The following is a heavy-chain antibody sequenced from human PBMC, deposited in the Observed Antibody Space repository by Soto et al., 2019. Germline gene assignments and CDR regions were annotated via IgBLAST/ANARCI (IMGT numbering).Heavy chain of an antibody. CDR3: AKDFGINWYYFDC. D-gene: IGHD1-1*01. CDR1: GFTFSSYG. V-gene: IGHV3-30*18. CDR2: ISYDGSNK. Sequence: SLRLSCAASGFTFSSYGMHWVRQAPGKGLEWVAVISYDGSNKYYADSVKGRFTISRDNSKNMLYLQMNSLGAEDTAVYYCAKDFGINWYYFDCWGQGTLVTVSS. J-gene: IGHJ4*02.